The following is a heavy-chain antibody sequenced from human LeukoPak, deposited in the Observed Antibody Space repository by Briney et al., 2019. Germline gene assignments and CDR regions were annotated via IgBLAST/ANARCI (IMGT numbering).Heavy chain of an antibody. CDR2: ISSSGSTI. J-gene: IGHJ4*02. Sequence: GGSLRLSCAASGFTFSSYEMNWVRQAPGKGLEWVSYISSSGSTIYYADSVKGRFTISRDNAKNSLYLQMNSLRAEDTAVYFCARVGALSSSWLLYWGQGTLVTVSS. CDR1: GFTFSSYE. V-gene: IGHV3-48*03. D-gene: IGHD6-13*01. CDR3: ARVGALSSSWLLY.